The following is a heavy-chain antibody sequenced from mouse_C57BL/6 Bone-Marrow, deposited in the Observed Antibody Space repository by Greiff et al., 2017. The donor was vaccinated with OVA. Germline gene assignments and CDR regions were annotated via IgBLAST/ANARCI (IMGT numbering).Heavy chain of an antibody. CDR1: GYTFTDYY. D-gene: IGHD1-1*01. CDR3: ARRYGSTYWYFDV. V-gene: IGHV1-19*01. J-gene: IGHJ1*03. CDR2: INPYNGGT. Sequence: EVQLQQSGPVLVKPGASVKMSCKASGYTFTDYYMNWVKQSHGKSLEWIGVINPYNGGTSYNQKFKGKATLTVDKSSSTAYMERNSLTSEDSAVYYCARRYGSTYWYFDVWGTGTTVTVSS.